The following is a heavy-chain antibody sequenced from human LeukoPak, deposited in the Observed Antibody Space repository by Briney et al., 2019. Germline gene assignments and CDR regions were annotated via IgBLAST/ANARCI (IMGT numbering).Heavy chain of an antibody. D-gene: IGHD5-18*01. CDR2: IYYSKNT. J-gene: IGHJ4*02. Sequence: SETLSLTCTVSGGSISSSSAYWGWIRQPPGKGLEWIGSIYYSKNTYYNPSLKSRVTISADTSKNQFSLTLGSVSATDTAVYYCVCPRGFSYGYFDYWGQGTLVTVSS. CDR3: VCPRGFSYGYFDY. V-gene: IGHV4-39*01. CDR1: GGSISSSSAY.